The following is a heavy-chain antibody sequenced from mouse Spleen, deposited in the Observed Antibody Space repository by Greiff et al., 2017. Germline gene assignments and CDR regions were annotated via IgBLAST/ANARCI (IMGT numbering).Heavy chain of an antibody. V-gene: IGHV5-6*02. D-gene: IGHD1-1*01. CDR2: ISSGGSYT. CDR3: ARRGGSSLGWFAY. J-gene: IGHJ3*01. Sequence: EVKLMESGGDLVKPGGSLKLSCAASGFTFSSYGMSWVRQTPDKRLEWVATISSGGSYTYYPDSVKGRFTISRDNAKNTLYLQMSSLKSEDTAMYYCARRGGSSLGWFAYWGQGTLVTVSA. CDR1: GFTFSSYG.